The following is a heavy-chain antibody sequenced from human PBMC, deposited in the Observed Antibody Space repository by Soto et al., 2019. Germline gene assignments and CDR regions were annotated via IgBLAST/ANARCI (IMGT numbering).Heavy chain of an antibody. V-gene: IGHV1-69*13. CDR2: IIPIFGTA. Sequence: SVKVSCKASGGTFSSYAISWVRQAPGQGLEWMGGIIPIFGTANYAQKFQCRVTITADESTSTAYMELSSLRSEDTAVYYCARGPRAGRYFVNRQLPYYYYGMDVWGQGTTVTVSS. J-gene: IGHJ6*02. CDR3: ARGPRAGRYFVNRQLPYYYYGMDV. D-gene: IGHD3-9*01. CDR1: GGTFSSYA.